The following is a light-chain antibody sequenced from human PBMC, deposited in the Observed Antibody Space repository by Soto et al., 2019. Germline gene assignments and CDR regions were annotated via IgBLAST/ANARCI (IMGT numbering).Light chain of an antibody. CDR2: DVS. Sequence: QSELTQPASVSGSPGQSISISCPGTSIDVGGYNYVSWYQQHPGKAPKLMIYDVSNRPSGVSNRFSGSKSGNTASLTISGLQAEDEADYYCSSYTSSSTLGVFGTGTKATVL. CDR1: SIDVGGYNY. CDR3: SSYTSSSTLGV. V-gene: IGLV2-14*01. J-gene: IGLJ1*01.